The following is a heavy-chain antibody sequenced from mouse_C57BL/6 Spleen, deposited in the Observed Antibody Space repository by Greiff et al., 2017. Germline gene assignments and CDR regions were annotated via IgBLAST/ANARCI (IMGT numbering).Heavy chain of an antibody. Sequence: QVQLQQPGAELVKPGASVKLSCKASGYTFTSYWMQWVKQRPGQGLEWIGEIDPSDSYTNYNQKFKGKATLTVDTSSSTAYMQLSSLTSEDSAVYYCARPFGTTVVATKYFDVWGTGTTVTVSS. CDR1: GYTFTSYW. D-gene: IGHD1-1*01. J-gene: IGHJ1*03. CDR3: ARPFGTTVVATKYFDV. V-gene: IGHV1-50*01. CDR2: IDPSDSYT.